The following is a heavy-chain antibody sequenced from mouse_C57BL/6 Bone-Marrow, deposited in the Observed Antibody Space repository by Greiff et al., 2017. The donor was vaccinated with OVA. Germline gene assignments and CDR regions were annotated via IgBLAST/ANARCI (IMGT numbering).Heavy chain of an antibody. D-gene: IGHD2-1*01. Sequence: QVQLKQPVTELVKPGASVKLSCKASGYTFTSYWMHWVKQRPGQGLEWIGNINPSNGGTNYNEKFKSKATLTVDKSSSTAYMQLSSLTSEDSAVYYCARGGNWYYFDYWGQGTTLTVSS. CDR3: ARGGNWYYFDY. CDR2: INPSNGGT. CDR1: GYTFTSYW. V-gene: IGHV1-53*01. J-gene: IGHJ2*01.